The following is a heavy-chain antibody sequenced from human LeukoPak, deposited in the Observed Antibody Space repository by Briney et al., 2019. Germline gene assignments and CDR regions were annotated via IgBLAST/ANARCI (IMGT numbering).Heavy chain of an antibody. CDR1: GGSLTSYY. CDR2: VYYSGTT. D-gene: IGHD6-19*01. V-gene: IGHV4-59*01. Sequence: ETLSLTCTVSGGSLTSYYWSWIRQPPGKGLEWIGYVYYSGTTNYNPSLKSRVTISVDTSKKQFSLKVSSVTAADTAVYYCARGRSGRGWYFFDYWGQGTLVTVSS. CDR3: ARGRSGRGWYFFDY. J-gene: IGHJ4*02.